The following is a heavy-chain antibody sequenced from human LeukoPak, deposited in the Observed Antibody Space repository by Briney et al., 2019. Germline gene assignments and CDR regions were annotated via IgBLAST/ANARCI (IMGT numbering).Heavy chain of an antibody. J-gene: IGHJ4*02. CDR2: IKSKTDGGTT. D-gene: IGHD3-9*01. CDR3: TTEGAHYDILTGYYLGGLGGFDY. Sequence: GGSLRLSCAASGFTFSSYAMSWVRQAPGKGLEWVGRIKSKTDGGTTDYAAPVKGRFTISRDDSKNTLYLQMNSLKTEDTAVYYCTTEGAHYDILTGYYLGGLGGFDYWGQGTLVTVSS. V-gene: IGHV3-15*01. CDR1: GFTFSSYA.